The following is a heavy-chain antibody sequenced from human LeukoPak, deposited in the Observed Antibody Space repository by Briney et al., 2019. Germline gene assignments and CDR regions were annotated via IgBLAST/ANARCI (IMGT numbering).Heavy chain of an antibody. CDR1: GGSITSSDW. J-gene: IGHJ4*02. CDR3: ARGPYTSGWFSLDY. V-gene: IGHV4-4*02. D-gene: IGHD6-19*01. CDR2: ISHTGST. Sequence: SGTLSLTCAVSGGSITSSDWWSWVRQPPGKGLEWIGEISHTGSTHYNPSLKSRVTISVDKPKNQFSLNLSSVTAADTAVYYCARGPYTSGWFSLDYWGQGTLVTVSS.